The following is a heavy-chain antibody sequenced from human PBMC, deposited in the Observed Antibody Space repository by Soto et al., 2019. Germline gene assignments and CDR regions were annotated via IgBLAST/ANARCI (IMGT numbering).Heavy chain of an antibody. D-gene: IGHD2-2*01. CDR3: AKDLEDCSSTSCSLPADYYYYGMDV. J-gene: IGHJ6*02. V-gene: IGHV3-23*01. Sequence: GSLRLSCAASGFTFSSYAMSWVRQAPGKGLEWVSAISGSGGSTYYADSVKGRFTISRDNSKNTLYLQMNSLRAEDTAVYYCAKDLEDCSSTSCSLPADYYYYGMDVWGQGTTVTVS. CDR1: GFTFSSYA. CDR2: ISGSGGST.